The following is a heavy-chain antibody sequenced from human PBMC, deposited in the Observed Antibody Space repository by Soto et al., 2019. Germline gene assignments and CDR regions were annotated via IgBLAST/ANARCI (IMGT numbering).Heavy chain of an antibody. J-gene: IGHJ4*02. Sequence: QVRLVQSGAEVKKPGSSVKVSCKASGGTFSNYAISWVRQAPGQGLEWMGVIILPFGTPNYAQKFQGSVTISADESMTTVYMEVSGLRSEDTAVYYCASGPDYEGYFDYWGRGTLVTVSS. CDR1: GGTFSNYA. D-gene: IGHD3-22*01. CDR2: IILPFGTP. V-gene: IGHV1-69*12. CDR3: ASGPDYEGYFDY.